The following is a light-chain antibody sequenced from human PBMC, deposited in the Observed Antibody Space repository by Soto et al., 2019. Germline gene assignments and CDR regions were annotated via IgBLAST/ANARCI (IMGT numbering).Light chain of an antibody. CDR3: QQYNNWPPLT. Sequence: EIVMTQSPVALSVSPGEGATLSCRASQNINSNLAWYQQKPGQAPRLLIYGASTRATGIPARFSGSGSGTEFTLTISSLQSXDXXXXYCQQYNNWPPLTFGGGTKVEIK. V-gene: IGKV3-15*01. J-gene: IGKJ4*01. CDR1: QNINSN. CDR2: GAS.